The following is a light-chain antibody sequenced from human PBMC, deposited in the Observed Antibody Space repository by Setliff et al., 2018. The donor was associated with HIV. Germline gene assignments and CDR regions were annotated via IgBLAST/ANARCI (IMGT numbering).Light chain of an antibody. J-gene: IGLJ2*01. CDR1: SSDVGGYNY. CDR2: DVS. V-gene: IGLV2-14*01. Sequence: QSVLTQPASVSGSPGQSITISCTGTSSDVGGYNYVSWYQQHPGKAPKLMIHDVSNRPSGVSNRFSGSKSGNTASLTISGLQAEDEADYYCSSYTGSSTLFGGGTK. CDR3: SSYTGSSTL.